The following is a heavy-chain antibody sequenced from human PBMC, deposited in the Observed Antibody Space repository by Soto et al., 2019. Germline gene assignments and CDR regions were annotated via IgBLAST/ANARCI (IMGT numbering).Heavy chain of an antibody. CDR3: ARDCSGGSCYPGMDV. D-gene: IGHD2-15*01. Sequence: GESLRLSCAASGFNFNSYTINWVRQAPGKRLEWLSSISSSGYSFYTDSVRGRFTISRDNAKNSVYLQINSLRAEDTAVYFCARDCSGGSCYPGMDVWGQGTTVTVSS. CDR2: ISSSGYS. J-gene: IGHJ6*01. CDR1: GFNFNSYT. V-gene: IGHV3-21*01.